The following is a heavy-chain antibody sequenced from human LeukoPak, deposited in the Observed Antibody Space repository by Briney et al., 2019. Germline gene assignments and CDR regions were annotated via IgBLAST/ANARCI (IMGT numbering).Heavy chain of an antibody. D-gene: IGHD4-17*01. Sequence: GGSLRLSCAASGFTLSSYAMSWVRQAPGKGLEWVSAISGSGGSTYYADSVKGRFTISRDNSKNTLYLQMNSLRAEDTAVYYCAKDRVYYGDYGFSYYWGQGTLVTVSS. CDR1: GFTLSSYA. V-gene: IGHV3-23*01. J-gene: IGHJ4*02. CDR3: AKDRVYYGDYGFSYY. CDR2: ISGSGGST.